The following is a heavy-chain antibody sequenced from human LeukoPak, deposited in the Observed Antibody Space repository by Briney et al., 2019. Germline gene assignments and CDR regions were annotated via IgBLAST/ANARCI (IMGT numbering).Heavy chain of an antibody. J-gene: IGHJ3*02. V-gene: IGHV4-59*12. CDR3: ARSDGYGLVGI. CDR1: GGSISSYY. D-gene: IGHD3-10*01. CDR2: IYSSGST. Sequence: SETLSLTCTVSGGSISSYYWSWIRQPPGKGLEWIGSIYSSGSTYYNPSLKSRVIIIIDTPKNHFSLTLSSVTAADTAVYYCARSDGYGLVGIWGQGTMVIVSS.